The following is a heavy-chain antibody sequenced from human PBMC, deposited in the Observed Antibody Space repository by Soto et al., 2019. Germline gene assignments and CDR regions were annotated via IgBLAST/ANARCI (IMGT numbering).Heavy chain of an antibody. V-gene: IGHV3-74*01. Sequence: EVQLVESGGGLVQPGGSLRLSCAASGFTFSSYWMHWVRQAPGKGLVWVSRINSDGSSTSYADSVKGRFTISRDNATNTLYLQMNSLRAEDTAVYYCARVPDYGGNSLLDYWGQGTLVTVSS. D-gene: IGHD4-17*01. CDR2: INSDGSST. J-gene: IGHJ4*02. CDR1: GFTFSSYW. CDR3: ARVPDYGGNSLLDY.